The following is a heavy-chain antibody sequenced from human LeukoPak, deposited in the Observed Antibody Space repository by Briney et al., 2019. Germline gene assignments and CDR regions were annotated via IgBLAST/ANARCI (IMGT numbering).Heavy chain of an antibody. CDR3: ARDSQLGGWVDY. CDR2: IWYDGSNK. D-gene: IGHD3-16*01. V-gene: IGHV3-33*01. J-gene: IGHJ4*02. CDR1: GLTFSSYG. Sequence: GRSLRLSCAASGLTFSSYGMHWVRQAPGKGLEWVAVIWYDGSNKHYADSVKGRFTISRDNSKNTLYLQMNSLRAEDTAVYYCARDSQLGGWVDYWGQGTLVTVSS.